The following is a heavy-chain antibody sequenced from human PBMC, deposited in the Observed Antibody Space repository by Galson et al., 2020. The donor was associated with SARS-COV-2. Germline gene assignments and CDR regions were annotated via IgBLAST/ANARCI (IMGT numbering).Heavy chain of an antibody. D-gene: IGHD3-16*02. CDR2: INQDGTEK. CDR1: GFTFNKNW. J-gene: IGHJ4*02. Sequence: TGGSLRLSCAASGFTFNKNWMSWVRQTPGKGLEWVGQINQDGTEKYYVDSVKGRFTISRDNAKNLLYLQMNSLRVEDSAVYYCARDKDRSLDYWDQGTLVTVSS. V-gene: IGHV3-7*05. CDR3: ARDKDRSLDY.